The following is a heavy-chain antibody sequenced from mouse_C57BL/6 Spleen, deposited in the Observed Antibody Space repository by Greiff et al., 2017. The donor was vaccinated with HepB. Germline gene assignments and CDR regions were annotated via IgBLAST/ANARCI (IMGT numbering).Heavy chain of an antibody. Sequence: QVQLQQPGAELVKPGASVKMSCKASGYTFTSYWITWVKQRPGQGLEWIGDIYPGSGSTNYNEKFKSKATLTVDTSSSAAYMQLSSLTSADSAVYYCARGPPVYYGSSYSYAMDYWGQGTSVTVSS. V-gene: IGHV1-55*01. D-gene: IGHD1-1*01. CDR3: ARGPPVYYGSSYSYAMDY. CDR2: IYPGSGST. J-gene: IGHJ4*01. CDR1: GYTFTSYW.